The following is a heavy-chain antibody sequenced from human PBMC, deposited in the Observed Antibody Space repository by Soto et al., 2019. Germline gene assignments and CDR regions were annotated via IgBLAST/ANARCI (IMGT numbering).Heavy chain of an antibody. D-gene: IGHD1-26*01. Sequence: SGPTLVNPTQTVTLTCTFSWFSLNSNLVRVNWIRQPPGKALERLARIDWDDDKFYSTSLKTRLTISKDTSKNQVVLTMTNMDPVDTDPYFCARSGIVGTTSSSGFDFWGQ. CDR1: WFSLNSNLVR. CDR3: ARSGIVGTTSSSGFDF. J-gene: IGHJ4*02. V-gene: IGHV2-70*04. CDR2: IDWDDDK.